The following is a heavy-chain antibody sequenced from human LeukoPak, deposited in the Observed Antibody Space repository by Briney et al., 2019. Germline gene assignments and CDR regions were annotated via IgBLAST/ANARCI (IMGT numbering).Heavy chain of an antibody. J-gene: IGHJ4*02. Sequence: GASVKVSCTASGYTFTSYGISWVRQAPGQGLEWMGWISAYNGNTNYAQKLQGRVTMTTDTSTSTAYMELRSLRSDDTAVYYCARAPPRIVGAAWAVDYWGQGTLVTVSS. D-gene: IGHD1-26*01. V-gene: IGHV1-18*01. CDR3: ARAPPRIVGAAWAVDY. CDR1: GYTFTSYG. CDR2: ISAYNGNT.